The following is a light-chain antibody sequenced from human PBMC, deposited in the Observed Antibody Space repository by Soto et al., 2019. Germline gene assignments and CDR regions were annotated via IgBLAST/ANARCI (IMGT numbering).Light chain of an antibody. J-gene: IGKJ5*01. V-gene: IGKV3-15*01. Sequence: DIVLTQSPGTLSLSPGERATLSCRGSQSLNSIYLAWYQQKPRQAPRLLIYGASTRATGIPASFSGSGSATEFTLTISSLKSEDFAVYYCQQYNNWHTITFGHGTRLEIK. CDR3: QQYNNWHTIT. CDR1: QSLNSIY. CDR2: GAS.